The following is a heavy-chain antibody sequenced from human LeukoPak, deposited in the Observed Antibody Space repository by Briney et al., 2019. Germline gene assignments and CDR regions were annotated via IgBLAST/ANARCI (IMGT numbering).Heavy chain of an antibody. CDR3: ARTLATRDTSAYIDY. Sequence: GGSLRLSCAASGFTFSNYWMTWVRQAPGKGLEWVANIKEDGSEDNYVDSVKGRFTISRDNARNSLYLQMNSLRDEDTAVYFCARTLATRDTSAYIDYWGQGTLVTVSS. J-gene: IGHJ4*02. D-gene: IGHD3-22*01. CDR1: GFTFSNYW. CDR2: IKEDGSED. V-gene: IGHV3-7*01.